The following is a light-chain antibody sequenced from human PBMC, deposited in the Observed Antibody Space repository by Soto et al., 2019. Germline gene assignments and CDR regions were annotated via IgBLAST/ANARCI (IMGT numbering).Light chain of an antibody. V-gene: IGKV1-27*01. CDR3: QTYNSARVT. CDR1: QGISNS. Sequence: DIQMTQSPSSLSASVGDRVTITCRASQGISNSLAWYQQNAGKSPKLLIYAASNLQSGVPSRFRGSGSGTDFSLTISSLPHEDVATYYCQTYNSARVTFGGGTKVEIK. CDR2: AAS. J-gene: IGKJ4*01.